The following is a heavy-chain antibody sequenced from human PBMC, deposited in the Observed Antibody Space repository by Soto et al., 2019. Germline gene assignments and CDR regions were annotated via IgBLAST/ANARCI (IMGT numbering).Heavy chain of an antibody. Sequence: QPGGSLRLSCAASGFTFSSYAMSWVRQAPGKGLEWVSAISGSGGSTYYADSVKGRFTISRDNSKNTLYLQMNSLRAEDTAVYYCAKDLGGGNYDILTGYPPDYWGQGTLVTVSS. V-gene: IGHV3-23*01. J-gene: IGHJ4*02. CDR1: GFTFSSYA. CDR3: AKDLGGGNYDILTGYPPDY. CDR2: ISGSGGST. D-gene: IGHD3-9*01.